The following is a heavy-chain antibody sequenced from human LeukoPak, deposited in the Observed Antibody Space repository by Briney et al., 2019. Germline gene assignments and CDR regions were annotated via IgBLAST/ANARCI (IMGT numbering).Heavy chain of an antibody. J-gene: IGHJ5*02. Sequence: GASVKVSCKASGYTFTSYYMHWVRQAPGQGLEWMGIINPSGGSTSYAQKLQGRVTMTTDTSTNTAYLELRSLRSDDTAVYYCARGLEWLTRRHNWFDPWGQGTLVTVSS. D-gene: IGHD3-3*01. CDR3: ARGLEWLTRRHNWFDP. V-gene: IGHV1-46*01. CDR1: GYTFTSYY. CDR2: INPSGGST.